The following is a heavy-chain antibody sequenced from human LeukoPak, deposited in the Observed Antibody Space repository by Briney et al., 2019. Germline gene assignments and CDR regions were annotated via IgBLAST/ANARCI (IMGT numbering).Heavy chain of an antibody. Sequence: PSETLSLTCSVSGGSISTHYWSWMRQPPGKGLEWIGYIHFSGSTTYNPSPKSRVTMSIDTSKTQFSLKLTSVTAADTAVYFCARQSGYYPYRAFDSWGQGTLVTVSS. D-gene: IGHD3-22*01. CDR2: IHFSGST. CDR1: GGSISTHY. J-gene: IGHJ4*02. V-gene: IGHV4-59*08. CDR3: ARQSGYYPYRAFDS.